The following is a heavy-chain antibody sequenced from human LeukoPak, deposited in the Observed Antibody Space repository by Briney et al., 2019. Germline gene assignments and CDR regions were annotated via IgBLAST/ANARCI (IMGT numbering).Heavy chain of an antibody. D-gene: IGHD3-9*01. CDR3: AKWGDYDVLTGYYDPDY. CDR2: ITGSGGGT. CDR1: GCTFSNYA. V-gene: IGHV3-23*01. J-gene: IGHJ4*02. Sequence: GASLRLSCADSGCTFSNYAMSWVRQAPGKGLEWVSAITGSGGGTYYADSVKGRFTISRDNSKNTLYLQMNSLRAEDTAVYYCAKWGDYDVLTGYYDPDYWGQGTLVTVSS.